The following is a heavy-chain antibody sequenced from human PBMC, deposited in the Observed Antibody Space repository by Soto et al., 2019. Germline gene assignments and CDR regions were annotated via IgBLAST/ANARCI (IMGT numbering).Heavy chain of an antibody. CDR3: WREGQQLAQADYYQFNGMDV. V-gene: IGHV1-18*01. D-gene: IGHD6-13*01. CDR1: GYTFTRFG. J-gene: IGHJ6*02. Sequence: QFQLVQSGAEVKKPGASVKVSCKASGYTFTRFGISWVRQAPGHGLEWMGWMGAHSGHTRQAQQFQGRITMTTDAYMNTANIDLRSLTSDYTALYYYWREGQQLAQADYYQFNGMDVWGQGTTVIVSS. CDR2: MGAHSGHT.